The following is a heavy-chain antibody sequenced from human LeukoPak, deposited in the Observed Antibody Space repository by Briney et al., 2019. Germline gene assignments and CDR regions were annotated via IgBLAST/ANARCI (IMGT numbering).Heavy chain of an antibody. D-gene: IGHD5-24*01. CDR2: MYPGDSDT. V-gene: IGHV5-51*01. Sequence: GESLKISWRGSGYSFSTYWVGWVRQMPGKGLEWMGIMYPGDSDTRYSPSFQGQFTISADKSISTAYLQWSSLKASDTAMYYCARRDGYNMGAFDIWGQGTMVTVSS. CDR1: GYSFSTYW. CDR3: ARRDGYNMGAFDI. J-gene: IGHJ3*02.